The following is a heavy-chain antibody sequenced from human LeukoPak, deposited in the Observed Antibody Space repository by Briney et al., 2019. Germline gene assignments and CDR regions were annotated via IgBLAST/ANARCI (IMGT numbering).Heavy chain of an antibody. CDR3: TTVYGIVVVPAAIEMGDY. CDR1: GFTFSNAW. V-gene: IGHV3-15*01. CDR2: IKSKTDGGTT. J-gene: IGHJ4*02. D-gene: IGHD2-2*01. Sequence: GGSLRLSCAASGFTFSNAWMSWVRQAPGKGLEWVVRIKSKTDGGTTDYAAPVKGRFTISKDDSKNTLYLQMNSLKTEDTAVYYCTTVYGIVVVPAAIEMGDYWGQGTLVTVSS.